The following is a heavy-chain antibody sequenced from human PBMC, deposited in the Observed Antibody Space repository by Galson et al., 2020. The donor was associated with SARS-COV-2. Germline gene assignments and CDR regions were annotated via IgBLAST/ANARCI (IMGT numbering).Heavy chain of an antibody. CDR3: ARGAYDPLAGHYRDYGMDV. D-gene: IGHD3-9*01. V-gene: IGHV4-39*01. CDR1: GGSARSSGNY. CDR2: IHYSGST. Sequence: SETLSLTCTVPGGSARSSGNYWVWIRQSPGKGLEYIGSIHYSGSTYYNPSLKSRVTTSVDTSKNQVSLKLSSVTAADTAVYYCARGAYDPLAGHYRDYGMDVWGQGTTVTVSS. J-gene: IGHJ6*02.